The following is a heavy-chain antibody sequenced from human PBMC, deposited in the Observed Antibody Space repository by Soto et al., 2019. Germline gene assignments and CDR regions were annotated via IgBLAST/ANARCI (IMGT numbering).Heavy chain of an antibody. V-gene: IGHV1-69*06. D-gene: IGHD2-2*01. J-gene: IGHJ4*02. CDR2: IIPIFGTA. CDR1: GGTFSSYA. CDR3: ARDGGYCSSTSCPGDY. Sequence: GAAVQVSCKASGGTFSSYAIIWVRQAPGQGLEWMGGIIPIFGTANYAQKFQGRVTITADKSTSTACMELSSLRSEDTAVYYCARDGGYCSSTSCPGDYWGQGTLVTVSS.